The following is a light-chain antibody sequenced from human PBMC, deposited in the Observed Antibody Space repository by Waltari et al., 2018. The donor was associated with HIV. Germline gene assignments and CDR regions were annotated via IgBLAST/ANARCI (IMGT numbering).Light chain of an antibody. J-gene: IGLJ3*02. V-gene: IGLV2-14*03. CDR2: DVN. Sequence: QSALTQPASASGSPGQSITITCPGSSRDVSVSHFVPWYPHHPGTPPRVLIYDVNTRPSGVSDRVSRSRSGDPASLTISGLQPEDEADYYCESYTSTSVWVFGGGTRLTVL. CDR3: ESYTSTSVWV. CDR1: SRDVSVSHF.